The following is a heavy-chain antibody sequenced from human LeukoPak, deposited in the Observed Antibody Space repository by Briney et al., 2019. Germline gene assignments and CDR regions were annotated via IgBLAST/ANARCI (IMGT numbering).Heavy chain of an antibody. CDR3: ARGYSTGWNFDY. CDR2: IYSGGST. V-gene: IGHV3-53*01. CDR1: GITVSSEY. D-gene: IGHD6-19*01. Sequence: GGSLRLSCAASGITVSSEYMTWVRQAPGKGLEWVSVIYSGGSTYYADSVKGRFTISRDTSKNTLYLQMNSLRAEDTAVYYCARGYSTGWNFDYWGQGTLVTVSS. J-gene: IGHJ4*02.